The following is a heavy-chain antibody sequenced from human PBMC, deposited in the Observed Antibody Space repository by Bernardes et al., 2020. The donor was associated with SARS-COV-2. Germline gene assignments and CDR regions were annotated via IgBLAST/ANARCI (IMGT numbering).Heavy chain of an antibody. CDR3: TKNMDV. CDR2: IHWNGRTT. CDR1: GFNFEDYT. J-gene: IGHJ6*02. Sequence: GGSLRLSCAASGFNFEDYTMHWVRQVPGKGLEWISLIHWNGRTTDYAASVQGRFTISRDNSKNSVHLQMNSLRPEDTALYYCTKNMDVWGQGTTVTVSS. V-gene: IGHV3-43*01.